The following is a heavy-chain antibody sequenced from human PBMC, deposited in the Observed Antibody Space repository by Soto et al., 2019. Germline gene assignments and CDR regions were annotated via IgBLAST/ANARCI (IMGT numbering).Heavy chain of an antibody. Sequence: GGSLRLSCAASGFTVSSNYMSWVRQAPGKGLEWVSVIYSGGSTYYADSVRGRFTISRDNSKNTLYLQMKSLRAEDTAVYYCARDPPATGHGMDVWGQGTTVTVSS. CDR3: ARDPPATGHGMDV. V-gene: IGHV3-53*01. CDR2: IYSGGST. CDR1: GFTVSSNY. J-gene: IGHJ6*02.